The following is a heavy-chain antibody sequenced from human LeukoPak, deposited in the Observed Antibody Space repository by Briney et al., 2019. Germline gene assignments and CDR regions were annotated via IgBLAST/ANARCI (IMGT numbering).Heavy chain of an antibody. CDR3: ARGRQPSPRDRTHLGGY. Sequence: GASVKVSCKASGYSFTDYYMHWVRQAPGQGLEWMGWIKPDSGDTSYAQKFQGGIIMTRDTSISTVYLEVSRLTSDDTAVYYCARGRQPSPRDRTHLGGYWGQGTLVTVSS. V-gene: IGHV1-2*02. J-gene: IGHJ4*02. CDR2: IKPDSGDT. CDR1: GYSFTDYY. D-gene: IGHD1-14*01.